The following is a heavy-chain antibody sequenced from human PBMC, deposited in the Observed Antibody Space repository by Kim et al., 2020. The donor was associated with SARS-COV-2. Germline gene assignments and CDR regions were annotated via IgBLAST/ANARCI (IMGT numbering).Heavy chain of an antibody. Sequence: DNAKYSQKCHGRFTITEDTSASTAYMELTSLRSEDTAIYYCARGSGWAFDFWAQGTLVPVAS. D-gene: IGHD6-19*01. CDR2: DNA. J-gene: IGHJ4*02. V-gene: IGHV1-3*01. CDR3: ARGSGWAFDF.